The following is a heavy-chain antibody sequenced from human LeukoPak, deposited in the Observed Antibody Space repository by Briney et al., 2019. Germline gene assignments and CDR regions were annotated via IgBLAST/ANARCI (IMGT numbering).Heavy chain of an antibody. D-gene: IGHD3-22*01. J-gene: IGHJ6*03. CDR1: GGPLSSYY. CDR3: TRGSIAYYYMDV. Sequence: SETLSLTCTVSGGPLSSYYWSWIRQPPGKGLEWIGNIYYSGSTNYNPSLKSRVTISVDTSKNQFSLKLSSVTAADTAVYYCTRGSIAYYYMDVWGKGTTVTVSS. CDR2: IYYSGST. V-gene: IGHV4-59*01.